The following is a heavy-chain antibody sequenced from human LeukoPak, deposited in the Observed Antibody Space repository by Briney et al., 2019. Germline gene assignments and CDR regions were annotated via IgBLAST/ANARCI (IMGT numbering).Heavy chain of an antibody. V-gene: IGHV1-2*02. CDR3: ARGAFIAVAGLFDY. D-gene: IGHD6-19*01. J-gene: IGHJ4*02. CDR1: GFIFNGHY. CDR2: INPNSGGT. Sequence: GASVKVSCTASGFIFNGHYLHWVRQAPGQGLEWMGWINPNSGGTNYKQNLQGRVTMTWDTSIGTAYMEVSGLRSEDTAVYYCARGAFIAVAGLFDYWGQGTLVTVSS.